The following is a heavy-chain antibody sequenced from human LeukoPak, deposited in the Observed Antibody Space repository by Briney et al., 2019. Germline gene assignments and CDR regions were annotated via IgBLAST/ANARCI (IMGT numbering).Heavy chain of an antibody. CDR3: ARVPLWFGEHHFDY. CDR2: INAGNGNT. CDR1: GYTFTSYA. J-gene: IGHJ4*02. V-gene: IGHV1-3*01. D-gene: IGHD3-10*01. Sequence: ASVKVSCKASGYTFTSYAMHWVRQAPGQGLEWMGWINAGNGNTKYSQKFQGRVTITRDTSASTAYMELSSLRSEDTAVYYCARVPLWFGEHHFDYWGQGTLVTVSS.